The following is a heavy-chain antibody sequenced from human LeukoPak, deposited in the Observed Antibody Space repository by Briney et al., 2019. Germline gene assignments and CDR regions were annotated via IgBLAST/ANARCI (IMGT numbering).Heavy chain of an antibody. CDR2: IYPDGST. CDR1: GGSISTSNW. Sequence: SETLSLTCAVSGGSISTSNWRNWVRQPPGKGLEWIGQIYPDGSTNYNPSLTSRVTISIDKSKNQFSLSLTSVTAADTAVYYCARGATGTALYYFNSWGQGTLVTVSS. J-gene: IGHJ4*02. CDR3: ARGATGTALYYFNS. V-gene: IGHV4-4*02. D-gene: IGHD1-1*01.